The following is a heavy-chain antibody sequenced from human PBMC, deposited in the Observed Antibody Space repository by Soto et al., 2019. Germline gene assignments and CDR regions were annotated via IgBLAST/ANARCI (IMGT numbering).Heavy chain of an antibody. Sequence: GGSLRLSCAASVFTFSSYAMSWVRQAPGKGLEWVSAISGSGGSTYYADSAKGRFTISRDNSKNTLYLQMNSLRAEDTAVYYCAKSGGQWLARGYYFDYWGQGTLVTVSS. D-gene: IGHD6-19*01. CDR1: VFTFSSYA. V-gene: IGHV3-23*01. CDR2: ISGSGGST. CDR3: AKSGGQWLARGYYFDY. J-gene: IGHJ4*02.